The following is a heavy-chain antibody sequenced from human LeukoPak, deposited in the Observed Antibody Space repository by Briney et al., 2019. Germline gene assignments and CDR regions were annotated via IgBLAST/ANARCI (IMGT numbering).Heavy chain of an antibody. D-gene: IGHD6-13*01. Sequence: GGSLRLSCAGSGFSFSSYGMHWVRQAPGKGLEWMAFIRSDGSNKYYADSVKGRFTISRDNSKNTLYLQMNSLRAEDTAVYYCAREASSSWYYYYYYMDVWGKGTTVTVSS. CDR1: GFSFSSYG. CDR2: IRSDGSNK. V-gene: IGHV3-30*02. CDR3: AREASSSWYYYYYYMDV. J-gene: IGHJ6*03.